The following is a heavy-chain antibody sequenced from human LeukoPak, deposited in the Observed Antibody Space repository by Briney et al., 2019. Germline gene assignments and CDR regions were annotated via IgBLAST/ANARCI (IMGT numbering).Heavy chain of an antibody. J-gene: IGHJ4*02. D-gene: IGHD6-13*01. CDR1: GGSISSGDYY. CDR3: ARGRSSSWSSFDY. Sequence: SQTLSLTCTVSGGSISSGDYYWSWIRQPPGKGLEWIGYIYNNGRTYYNPSLKSRVTISVDASKNLFSLKVSSVTAADAAVYYCARGRSSSWSSFDYWGQGTLVTVSS. V-gene: IGHV4-30-4*01. CDR2: IYNNGRT.